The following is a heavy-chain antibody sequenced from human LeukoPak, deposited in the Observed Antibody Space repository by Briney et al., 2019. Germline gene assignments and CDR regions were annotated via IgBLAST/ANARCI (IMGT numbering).Heavy chain of an antibody. V-gene: IGHV4-39*01. D-gene: IGHD3-22*01. CDR3: ARVPYYFEISGFSFDV. CDR2: IYYTGST. J-gene: IGHJ2*01. Sequence: SETLSLTCTVSGDSISRSGYYWGWIRQPPGKGLEWIGNIYYTGSTYYNSSLKSRITISVDTSKNQFSLTLSSATAADTAVYYCARVPYYFEISGFSFDVWGRGTLVTVSS. CDR1: GDSISRSGYY.